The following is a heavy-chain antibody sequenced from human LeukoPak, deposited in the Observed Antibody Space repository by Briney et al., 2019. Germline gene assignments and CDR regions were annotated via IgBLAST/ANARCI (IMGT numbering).Heavy chain of an antibody. Sequence: SETLSLTCTVSGGSISSSSYYGGWIRQPPGKGLEWSGSIYYSGSIYYHLSLKSRVTKSVDTSKLQFSLKRSSVTAADTAVYYCTRTAVEQERAYFGYWGQGTLVTVAT. CDR3: TRTAVEQERAYFGY. J-gene: IGHJ4*02. D-gene: IGHD6-13*01. V-gene: IGHV4-39*01. CDR2: IYYSGSI. CDR1: GGSISSSSYY.